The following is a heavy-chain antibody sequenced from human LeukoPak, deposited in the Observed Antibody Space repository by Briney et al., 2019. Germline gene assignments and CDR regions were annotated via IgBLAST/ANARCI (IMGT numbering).Heavy chain of an antibody. CDR3: AKECDYSPGHKFDL. CDR1: GFNFNNYV. D-gene: IGHD4-11*01. Sequence: GGSLRLSCAASGFNFNNYVMSWVRQAPGKGLEWVSVLFVGGASALYADSVKGRFTISGDTSKNTLYLQMNGLRAEDTAVYFCAKECDYSPGHKFDLWGQGTLVTVSS. V-gene: IGHV3-23*01. J-gene: IGHJ4*02. CDR2: LFVGGASA.